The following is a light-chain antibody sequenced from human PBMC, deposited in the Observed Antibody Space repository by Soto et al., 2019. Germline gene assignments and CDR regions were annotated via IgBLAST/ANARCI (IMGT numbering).Light chain of an antibody. CDR3: QQRSNWPPAT. Sequence: EIVLTQSPATLSLSPGERATLSCRASQSVSSYLAWYQQKPGQAPRLLIYDASNRATGIPARFSGSGSGTDFTLTISSLEPEDFAVYYCQQRSNWPPATFGQ. CDR1: QSVSSY. J-gene: IGKJ5*01. V-gene: IGKV3-11*01. CDR2: DAS.